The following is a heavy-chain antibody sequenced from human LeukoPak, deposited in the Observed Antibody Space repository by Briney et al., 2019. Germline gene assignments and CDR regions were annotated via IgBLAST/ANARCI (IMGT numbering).Heavy chain of an antibody. CDR3: AREDCSGGSCTPGWFDP. CDR1: GGSFSGYY. Sequence: SETLSLTCAVYGGSFSGYYWGWIRQPPGKGLEWIGEISHSGSTNYNTSLKSRVTISIDTSKNQFTLTLSSVTAADTAVFYCAREDCSGGSCTPGWFDPGGQGTLVTVSS. CDR2: ISHSGST. V-gene: IGHV4-34*01. J-gene: IGHJ5*02. D-gene: IGHD2-15*01.